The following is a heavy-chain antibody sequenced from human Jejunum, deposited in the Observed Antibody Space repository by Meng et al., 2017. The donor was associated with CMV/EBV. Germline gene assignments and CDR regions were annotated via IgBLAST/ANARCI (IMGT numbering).Heavy chain of an antibody. D-gene: IGHD5-12*01. J-gene: IGHJ4*02. Sequence: ERHLVGLGEGLFRPGGSRRLSCAALDFTVSSNYRNWVRQAPGKGLEWVSVIYNGDNTNYAESVRGRFTISRDNSKNTLYLQMNSLRAEDTAVYYCAGGAVWLVYEYWGQGTLVTVSS. CDR1: DFTVSSNY. CDR3: AGGAVWLVYEY. CDR2: IYNGDNT. V-gene: IGHV3-53*01.